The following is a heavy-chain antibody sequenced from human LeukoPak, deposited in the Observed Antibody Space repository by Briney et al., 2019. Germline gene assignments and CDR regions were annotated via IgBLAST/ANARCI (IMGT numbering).Heavy chain of an antibody. D-gene: IGHD3-22*01. J-gene: IGHJ4*02. V-gene: IGHV3-21*01. CDR2: ISGSSSYI. CDR3: ARSDYYDSSGYYGNFDY. Sequence: AGGSLRLSCAASGFTFSSYNMNWVRLAPGKGLEWVSSISGSSSYIYSADSVKGRFTISRDNAKNSLDLQMNSLRAEDTAVYYCARSDYYDSSGYYGNFDYWGQGTLVTVTS. CDR1: GFTFSSYN.